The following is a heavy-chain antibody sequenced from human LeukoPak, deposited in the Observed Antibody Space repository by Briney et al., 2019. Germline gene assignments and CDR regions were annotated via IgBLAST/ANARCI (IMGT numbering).Heavy chain of an antibody. D-gene: IGHD3-22*01. Sequence: SETLSLTCTVSGGSISTDHWSWIRQPPGKGLEWIGNIYYSGSAYYNPSLKSRVTISVDTSKNQFSLKLSSVTAADTAVYYCAKTYYYDPFDFWGQGTLVTVSS. CDR1: GGSISTDH. CDR2: IYYSGSA. J-gene: IGHJ4*02. V-gene: IGHV4-59*04. CDR3: AKTYYYDPFDF.